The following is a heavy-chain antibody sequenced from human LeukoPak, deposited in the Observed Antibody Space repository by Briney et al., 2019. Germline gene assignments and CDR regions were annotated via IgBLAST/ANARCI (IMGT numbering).Heavy chain of an antibody. J-gene: IGHJ4*02. CDR2: LYSDGNT. V-gene: IGHV3-53*01. CDR1: RVTVITND. Sequence: GGSLRLSCAASRVTVITNDMTWVRQAPGKGLEWGSVLYSDGNTKYADSVQGRFTISRDNSKNTLYLEMNSLSPYDTAVYYCARGVEPLAANTLAYWGQGTLVTVSS. CDR3: ARGVEPLAANTLAY. D-gene: IGHD1-14*01.